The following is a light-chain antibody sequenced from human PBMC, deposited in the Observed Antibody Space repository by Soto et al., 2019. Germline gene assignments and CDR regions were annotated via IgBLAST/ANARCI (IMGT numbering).Light chain of an antibody. CDR3: QRYNNWPPL. CDR2: GAS. J-gene: IGKJ4*01. CDR1: QSVSSN. V-gene: IGKV3-15*01. Sequence: EIVMTQSPATLSVSPGERATLSCRASQSVSSNLAWYQQKPGQAPRLLIYGASTRATGIPVRFSGSGSGTEFTLTIMCLQAEDFAVYCCQRYNNWPPLFGGGTKVEIK.